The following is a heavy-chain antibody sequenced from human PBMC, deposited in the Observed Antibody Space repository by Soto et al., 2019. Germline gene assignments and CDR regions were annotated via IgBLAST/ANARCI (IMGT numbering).Heavy chain of an antibody. J-gene: IGHJ6*02. D-gene: IGHD2-21*02. CDR1: GGSISSSSYY. V-gene: IGHV4-39*01. CDR3: ARQGAGDDDYGMDV. CDR2: IYYSGST. Sequence: QLQLQESGPGLVKPSETLSLTCTVSGGSISSSSYYWGWIRQPPGKGLEWIGSIYYSGSTYYNPSLKRRVTIAVDTSKNQFARKLSSVTAADTAVYYCARQGAGDDDYGMDVWGQGTTVTVSS.